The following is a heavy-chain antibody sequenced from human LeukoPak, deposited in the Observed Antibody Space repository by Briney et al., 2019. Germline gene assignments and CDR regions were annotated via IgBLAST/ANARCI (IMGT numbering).Heavy chain of an antibody. V-gene: IGHV4-59*11. J-gene: IGHJ4*02. CDR2: IYQSGTS. Sequence: SETLSLTCTVSGGSISSHYWSWIRQPPGKGLEWIGYIYQSGTSNYNPSLKSRVTISVDLSKNQFSLKLRSVTAADTAVYYCAREGYASGWNDFWGQGTLVTVSS. D-gene: IGHD6-19*01. CDR1: GGSISSHY. CDR3: AREGYASGWNDF.